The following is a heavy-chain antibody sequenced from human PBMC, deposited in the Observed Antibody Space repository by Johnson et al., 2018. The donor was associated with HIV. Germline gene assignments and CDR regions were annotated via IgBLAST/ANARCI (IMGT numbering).Heavy chain of an antibody. Sequence: VQLVESGGGLVQPGGSLRLSCAASGFTFSSYWMHWVRQAPGKGLVWVSGINWNGGSTGYADSVKGRFTISRDNAKNSVYLQMNSLRAEDPAVYYCAKGLKLGSGDDAFDIWGQGTMVTVSS. J-gene: IGHJ3*02. CDR3: AKGLKLGSGDDAFDI. CDR1: GFTFSSYW. D-gene: IGHD7-27*01. CDR2: INWNGGST. V-gene: IGHV3-74*01.